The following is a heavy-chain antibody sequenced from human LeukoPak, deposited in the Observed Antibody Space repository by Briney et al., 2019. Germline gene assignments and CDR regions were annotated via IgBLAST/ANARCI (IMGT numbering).Heavy chain of an antibody. Sequence: SETLSLTCAVSGYSISSGYYWGWIRQPPGKGLEWIGSIYHSGSTYYNPSLKSRVTISVGTSKNQFSLKLSSVTAADTAVYYCARGSYDGYNDYWGQGTLVTVSS. J-gene: IGHJ4*02. CDR2: IYHSGST. CDR1: GYSISSGYY. D-gene: IGHD3-16*01. CDR3: ARGSYDGYNDY. V-gene: IGHV4-38-2*01.